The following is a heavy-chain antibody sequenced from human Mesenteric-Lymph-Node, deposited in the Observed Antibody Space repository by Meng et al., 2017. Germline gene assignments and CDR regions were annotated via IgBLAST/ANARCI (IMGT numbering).Heavy chain of an antibody. D-gene: IGHD3-16*01. Sequence: GGSLRLSCAASGFTFDDYAMHWVRQAPGKGLEGVSGISWNSGSIGYADSVKGRFTISRDNAKNSLYLQMNSLRAEDTALYYCAKDLHRRGGGDPHFDYWGQGTLVTVSS. V-gene: IGHV3-9*01. J-gene: IGHJ4*02. CDR3: AKDLHRRGGGDPHFDY. CDR1: GFTFDDYA. CDR2: ISWNSGSI.